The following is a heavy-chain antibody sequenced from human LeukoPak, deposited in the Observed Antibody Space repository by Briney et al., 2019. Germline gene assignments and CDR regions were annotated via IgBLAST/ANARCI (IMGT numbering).Heavy chain of an antibody. CDR1: GVTLRNYW. CDR3: ARDLRVVITGSFDS. CDR2: IREDGREI. J-gene: IGHJ4*02. Sequence: QPGGSLRLACVASGVTLRNYWMAWVRQAPGKGLEWLANIREDGREINYVDSVKGRFTISRDNAKNSLYLQMDSLRVEDTAVYFCARDLRVVITGSFDSWGQGTLVTVSS. D-gene: IGHD3-22*01. V-gene: IGHV3-7*05.